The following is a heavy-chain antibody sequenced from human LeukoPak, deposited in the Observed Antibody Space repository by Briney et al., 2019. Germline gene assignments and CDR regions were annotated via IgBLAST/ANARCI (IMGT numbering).Heavy chain of an antibody. CDR2: INPNSGNT. CDR3: ARGRGYYGSGSYDYFDY. V-gene: IGHV1-8*02. CDR1: GYTFTSYA. Sequence: GASVKVSCKASGYTFTSYAMNWVRQAPGQGLEWMGWINPNSGNTGYAQKFQGRVTMTRNTSISTAYMELSSLRSEDTAVYYCARGRGYYGSGSYDYFDYWGQGTLVTVSS. D-gene: IGHD3-10*01. J-gene: IGHJ4*02.